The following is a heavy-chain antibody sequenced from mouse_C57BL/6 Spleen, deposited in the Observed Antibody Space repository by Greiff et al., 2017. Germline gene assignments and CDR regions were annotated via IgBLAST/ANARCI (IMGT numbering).Heavy chain of an antibody. J-gene: IGHJ4*01. CDR3: ARVLEGGYYAMDY. CDR1: GYSFTDYN. V-gene: IGHV1-39*01. CDR2: INPNYGTT. Sequence: VQLKESGPELVKPGASVKISCKASGYSFTDYNMNWVKQSNGKSLEWIGVINPNYGTTSYNQKFKGKATLTVDQSSSTAYMQLNSLTSEDSAVYYCARVLEGGYYAMDYWGQGTSVTVSS.